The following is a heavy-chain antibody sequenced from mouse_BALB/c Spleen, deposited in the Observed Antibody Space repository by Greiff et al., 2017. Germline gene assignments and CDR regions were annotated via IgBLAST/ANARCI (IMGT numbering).Heavy chain of an antibody. CDR1: GFTFSNYW. V-gene: IGHV6-6*02. D-gene: IGHD4-1*01. CDR3: TKPANWDVPLDY. J-gene: IGHJ2*01. CDR2: IRLKSNNYAT. Sequence: EVKLMESGGGLVQPGGSLKLSCVASGFTFSNYWMNWVRQSPEKGLEWVAEIRLKSNNYATHYAESVKGRFTISSDDSKSSVYLQMNNLRAEDTGIYYCTKPANWDVPLDYWGQGTTLTVSS.